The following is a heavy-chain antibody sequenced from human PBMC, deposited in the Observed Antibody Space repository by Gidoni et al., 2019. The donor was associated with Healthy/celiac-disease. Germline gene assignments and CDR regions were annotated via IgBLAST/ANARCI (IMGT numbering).Heavy chain of an antibody. CDR1: GFTFSSYG. CDR2: IWYDGSNK. V-gene: IGHV3-33*01. J-gene: IGHJ4*02. CDR3: ARDYIVGEPPDY. Sequence: QVQLVESGGVVVQPGTSLRLSCAASGFTFSSYGMHWVRQAPGKGLEWVAVIWYDGSNKYYADPVKGRFTISRDNSKNTLYLQMNSLIAEDTAVYYCARDYIVGEPPDYWGQGTLVTVSS. D-gene: IGHD3-16*02.